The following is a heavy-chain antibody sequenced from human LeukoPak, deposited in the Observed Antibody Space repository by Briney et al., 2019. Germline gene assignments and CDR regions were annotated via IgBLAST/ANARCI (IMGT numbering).Heavy chain of an antibody. CDR3: AKGSRITMSSYFDY. Sequence: PGGSLRLSCAASGFTFSSYGMHWVRQAPGKGLEWVAVISYDGSNKYYADSVKGRFTISRDNSKNTLYLQMNSLRAEDTAVYYCAKGSRITMSSYFDYWGQGTLVTVSS. D-gene: IGHD3-22*01. V-gene: IGHV3-30*18. J-gene: IGHJ4*02. CDR1: GFTFSSYG. CDR2: ISYDGSNK.